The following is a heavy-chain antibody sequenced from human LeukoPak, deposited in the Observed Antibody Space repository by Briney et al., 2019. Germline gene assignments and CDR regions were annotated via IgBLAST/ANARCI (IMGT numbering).Heavy chain of an antibody. CDR3: ARDRSGYIDRPIDY. V-gene: IGHV3-43*01. CDR1: GFTFDDYT. D-gene: IGHD5-12*01. Sequence: PGGSLRLSCAASGFTFDDYTMHWVRQAPGKGLEWVSVISWDGGGTYYADSVKGRFTISRDNAKNSLYLQMNSLRAEDTAVYYCARDRSGYIDRPIDYWGQGALVTVSS. J-gene: IGHJ4*02. CDR2: ISWDGGGT.